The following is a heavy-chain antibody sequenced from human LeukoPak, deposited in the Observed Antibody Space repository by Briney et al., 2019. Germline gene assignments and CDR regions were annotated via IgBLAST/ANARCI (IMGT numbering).Heavy chain of an antibody. CDR2: INWNGGST. Sequence: GGSLRLSCAASGFTFSSYAMHWVRQAPGKGLEWVSGINWNGGSTGYADSVKGRFTISRDSAKNSLYLQLNSLRAEDTALYYCAREGGPYYYYYYMDVWGKGTTVTVSS. J-gene: IGHJ6*03. CDR1: GFTFSSYA. CDR3: AREGGPYYYYYYMDV. V-gene: IGHV3-20*04.